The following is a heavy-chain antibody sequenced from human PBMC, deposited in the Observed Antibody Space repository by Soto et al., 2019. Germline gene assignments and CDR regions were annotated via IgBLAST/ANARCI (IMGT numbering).Heavy chain of an antibody. J-gene: IGHJ4*02. CDR3: AREYGDYLYFDY. Sequence: GGSLRLSCAASGFTFSSYAMHWVRQAPGKGLEWVAVISYDGSNKYYADSVKGRFTISRDNSKNTLYLQMNSLRAEDTAVYYCAREYGDYLYFDYWGQGTLVTVSS. D-gene: IGHD4-17*01. CDR2: ISYDGSNK. V-gene: IGHV3-30-3*01. CDR1: GFTFSSYA.